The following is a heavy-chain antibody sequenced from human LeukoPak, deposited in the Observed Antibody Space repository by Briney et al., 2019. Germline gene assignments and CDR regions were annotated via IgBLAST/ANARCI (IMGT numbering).Heavy chain of an antibody. J-gene: IGHJ4*02. CDR2: IYSGGST. D-gene: IGHD2-15*01. V-gene: IGHV3-53*01. CDR3: AKDPRPDELGYCSGGSCYSVWNY. CDR1: GFTVSSNY. Sequence: PGGSLRLSCAASGFTVSSNYMSWVRQAPGKGLEWVSVIYSGGSTYYADSVKGRFTISRDNSKNTLYLQMNSLRAEDTAVYYCAKDPRPDELGYCSGGSCYSVWNYWGQGTLVTVSS.